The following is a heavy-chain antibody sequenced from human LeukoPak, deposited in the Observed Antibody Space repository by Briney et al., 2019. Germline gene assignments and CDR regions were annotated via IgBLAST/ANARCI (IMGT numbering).Heavy chain of an antibody. CDR1: GFAFSDYA. V-gene: IGHV3-23*01. CDR2: ISGTGTNT. J-gene: IGHJ4*02. Sequence: PGGSLRLSCVASGFAFSDYAMTGVRQAPGKGLEWISAISGTGTNTYYADSVEGRFSISRDSSQNTLYLRMNSLRPDDSAIYYCAKDSRSSSSNPDYWGQGTLVTVSS. D-gene: IGHD2-2*01. CDR3: AKDSRSSSSNPDY.